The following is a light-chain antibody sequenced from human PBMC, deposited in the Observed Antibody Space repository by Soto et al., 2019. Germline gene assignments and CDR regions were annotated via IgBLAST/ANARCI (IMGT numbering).Light chain of an antibody. CDR2: DAS. CDR1: QSVSSY. J-gene: IGKJ5*01. V-gene: IGKV3-11*01. CDR3: QQRSNLPPIT. Sequence: EIVLTQSAATLSWSPEKKSTLSGRASQSVSSYLAWYQQKPGQAPRLLIYDASNRATGIPARFSGSGSGTDFTLTISSLEPEDFAVYYCQQRSNLPPITFGQGARLEI.